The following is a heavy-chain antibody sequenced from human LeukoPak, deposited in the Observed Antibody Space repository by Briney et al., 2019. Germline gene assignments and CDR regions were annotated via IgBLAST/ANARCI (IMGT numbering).Heavy chain of an antibody. V-gene: IGHV1-8*01. CDR3: ARGRGSGHKENWFDP. CDR1: GYTFTTYD. Sequence: ASVKVSCKASGYTFTTYDINWVRQATGQGLEWMGWMNPNSGNTGYAQKFQGRVTMTRNTSISTAYMELSSLRSEDTAVYYCARGRGSGHKENWFDPWGQGTLVTVSS. CDR2: MNPNSGNT. J-gene: IGHJ5*02. D-gene: IGHD6-19*01.